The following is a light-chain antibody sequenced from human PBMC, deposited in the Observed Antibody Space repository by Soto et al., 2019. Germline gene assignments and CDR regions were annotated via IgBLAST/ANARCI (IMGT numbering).Light chain of an antibody. CDR3: QHYYSYSGT. CDR1: QNIETG. J-gene: IGKJ1*01. CDR2: DAP. V-gene: IGKV1-5*01. Sequence: DIQMSQSPSTLSASVGHRLTITCRASQNIETGLAWYQQKPGKAPNLLIYDAPTLESGVSSRFSGSGSGTEFTLTISSLQPDDIATYYCQHYYSYSGTFGQGTKV.